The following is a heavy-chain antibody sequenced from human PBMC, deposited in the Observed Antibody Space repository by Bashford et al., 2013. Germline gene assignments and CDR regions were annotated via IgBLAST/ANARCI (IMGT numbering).Heavy chain of an antibody. D-gene: IGHD5-24*01. CDR2: IYHNGNT. Sequence: SETLSLTCTVSGGSITVSDSYWGWVRQAPGKGLEWIATIYHNGNTYYNPSLKSRVTISVDNSKNQFSLKLSSVTAADTAVYYCARSRDGYNYFDYWGQGTLVTVSS. CDR3: ARSRDGYNYFDY. CDR1: GGSITVSDSY. V-gene: IGHV4-39*07. J-gene: IGHJ4*02.